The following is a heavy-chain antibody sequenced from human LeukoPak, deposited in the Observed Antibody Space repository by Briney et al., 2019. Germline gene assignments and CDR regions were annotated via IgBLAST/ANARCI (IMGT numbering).Heavy chain of an antibody. CDR3: ARGPYYESGKTGAFDI. V-gene: IGHV4-61*02. CDR2: IYTSGST. Sequence: SQTLSLTCTVSGGSISSGSYYWSWIRQPAGKGLEWIGRIYTSGSTNYNPSLKSRVTMSVDTSKNQFSLKLSSVTAADTAVYFCARGPYYESGKTGAFDIWCQGTMSTVSS. D-gene: IGHD3-22*01. CDR1: GGSISSGSYY. J-gene: IGHJ3*02.